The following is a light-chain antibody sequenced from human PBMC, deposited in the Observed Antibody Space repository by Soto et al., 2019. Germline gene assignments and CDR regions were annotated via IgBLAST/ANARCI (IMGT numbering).Light chain of an antibody. Sequence: EIVLTQSPGTLSLSPGERATLSCRASQTVTSNYLAWYQQRLGQAPRLLIYGASSRATGIPDRFSGSGSGTDFTLIINRLEPEDFAVYYCQPYGSSPRTFGQGTKVEIK. V-gene: IGKV3-20*01. CDR2: GAS. J-gene: IGKJ1*01. CDR3: QPYGSSPRT. CDR1: QTVTSNY.